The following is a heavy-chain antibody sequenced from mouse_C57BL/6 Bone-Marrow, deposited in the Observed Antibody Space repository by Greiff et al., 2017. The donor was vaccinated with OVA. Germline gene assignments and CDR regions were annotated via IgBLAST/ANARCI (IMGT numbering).Heavy chain of an antibody. CDR3: AREYGNYRAWFAY. CDR1: GYTFTSYD. J-gene: IGHJ3*01. V-gene: IGHV1-85*01. Sequence: QVQLKQSGPELVKPGASVKLSCKASGYTFTSYDITWVKQRPGQGLEWIGWIYPRDGSTKYNEKFKGKATLTVDTSSSTAYMELHSLTSEDSAVYFCAREYGNYRAWFAYWGQGTLVTVSA. D-gene: IGHD2-1*01. CDR2: IYPRDGST.